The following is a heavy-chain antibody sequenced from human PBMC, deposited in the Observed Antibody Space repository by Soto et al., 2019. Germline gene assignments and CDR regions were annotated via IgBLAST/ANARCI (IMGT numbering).Heavy chain of an antibody. J-gene: IGHJ4*02. CDR1: GFIFSRYG. CDR3: ARIEVTGTTGFDF. D-gene: IGHD1-7*01. Sequence: QVKLVESGGGVVQPGRSLRLSCAASGFIFSRYGMHWVRQAPGKGLQWVAVITFDGNNQYYADSVKGRFTISRDDSKNTLYLQMNSLRAEDTAVYYCARIEVTGTTGFDFWGQGTLVTVSS. CDR2: ITFDGNNQ. V-gene: IGHV3-30*03.